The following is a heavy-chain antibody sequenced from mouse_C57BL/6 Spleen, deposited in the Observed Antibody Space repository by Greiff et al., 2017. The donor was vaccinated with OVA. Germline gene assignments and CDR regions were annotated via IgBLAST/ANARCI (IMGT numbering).Heavy chain of an antibody. Sequence: VQLQQSGPELVTPGASVKMSCKASGYTFTDYKMHWVKQSHGKSLEWIGYINPNNGGTSYNQKFKGKAKLTVNKSSSTAYMELRSLTSEDSAVYSCARGITAVPFDYWGQGTTLTVSS. CDR1: GYTFTDYK. CDR3: ARGITAVPFDY. D-gene: IGHD1-1*01. CDR2: INPNNGGT. J-gene: IGHJ2*01. V-gene: IGHV1-22*01.